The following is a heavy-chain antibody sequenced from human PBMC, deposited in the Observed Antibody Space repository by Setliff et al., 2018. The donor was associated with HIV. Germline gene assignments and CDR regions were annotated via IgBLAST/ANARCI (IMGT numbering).Heavy chain of an antibody. CDR3: ATQGLTVPIPGGYFQH. Sequence: SETLSLTCGISDYSITSGYYWGWIRPPPGKGLAWIGSIYRSGSTYDNPSLKSRVTISFDTSKNQFSLILTSVTAAATAVYYCATQGLTVPIPGGYFQHWGPGILVTVSS. V-gene: IGHV4-38-2*01. CDR2: IYRSGST. J-gene: IGHJ1*01. CDR1: DYSITSGYY. D-gene: IGHD2-21*02.